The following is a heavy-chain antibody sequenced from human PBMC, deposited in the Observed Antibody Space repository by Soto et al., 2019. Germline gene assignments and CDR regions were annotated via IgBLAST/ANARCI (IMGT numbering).Heavy chain of an antibody. CDR1: GFTFSSYG. CDR2: ISYDGSSK. V-gene: IGHV3-30*18. J-gene: IGHJ5*02. Sequence: PGGSLRLSCAASGFTFSSYGMHWVRQAPGKGLEWVAVISYDGSSKYYADSVKGRFTISRDNSKNTLYLQMNSLRAEDTAVYYCAKDIRNAGSGSYLNWFDPWGQGTLVTVSS. CDR3: AKDIRNAGSGSYLNWFDP. D-gene: IGHD3-10*01.